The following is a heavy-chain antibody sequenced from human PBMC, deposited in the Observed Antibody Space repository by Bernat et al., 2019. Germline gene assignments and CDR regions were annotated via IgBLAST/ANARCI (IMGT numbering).Heavy chain of an antibody. J-gene: IGHJ4*02. CDR1: GFSFGHYA. V-gene: IGHV3-49*03. CDR2: IRSKVYGGTT. Sequence: EVQLVESGGVLVQPGRSLRLSCTASGFSFGHYAMSWFRQAPGKGLEWVGFIRSKVYGGTTDYAASVKGRFIISRDDANSIAYLQMNSLKTEDTAVYYCSRDGGLGDTVRPFDYWGQGTLVTVSS. CDR3: SRDGGLGDTVRPFDY. D-gene: IGHD5-18*01.